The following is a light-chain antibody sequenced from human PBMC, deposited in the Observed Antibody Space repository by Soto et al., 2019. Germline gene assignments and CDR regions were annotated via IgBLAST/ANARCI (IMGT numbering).Light chain of an antibody. J-gene: IGLJ3*02. Sequence: QSALTQPASVSGSPGQSITISCTGTSSDVGGYNYVSWYQQHPGKAPKVMIHEVSNRPSGVSNRFSGSKSGNTASLTISGLQAEDEADYYCSSYTSSSTVGVFGGGTKLTVL. V-gene: IGLV2-14*01. CDR1: SSDVGGYNY. CDR2: EVS. CDR3: SSYTSSSTVGV.